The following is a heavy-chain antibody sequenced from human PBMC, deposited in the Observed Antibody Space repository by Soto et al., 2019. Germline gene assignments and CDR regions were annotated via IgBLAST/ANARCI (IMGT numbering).Heavy chain of an antibody. D-gene: IGHD2-2*01. J-gene: IGHJ4*02. CDR1: GYTFTGYY. V-gene: IGHV1-2*02. CDR3: ARLTVPLDIVVLPAASYDY. CDR2: INPNSGGT. Sequence: GASVKVSCKTSGYTFTGYYMHCVRQAPGQGLEWMGWINPNSGGTNYAQKFQGRVTMTRDTSISTAYMELSRLRSDDTAVYYCARLTVPLDIVVLPAASYDYWGQGTLVTVSS.